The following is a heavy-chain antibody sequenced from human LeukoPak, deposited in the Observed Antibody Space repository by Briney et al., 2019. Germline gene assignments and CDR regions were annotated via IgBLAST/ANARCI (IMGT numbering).Heavy chain of an antibody. D-gene: IGHD7-27*01. Sequence: GASVKVSCKASGYTFTGYYIHWVRQAPGQGLEWMGWINPNSGGTNYAQKFQGRVTMTRDTSISTACMEVSRLRSDDTAVYYCARSYHTGDRDYWGQGTLVTVSS. CDR1: GYTFTGYY. CDR2: INPNSGGT. CDR3: ARSYHTGDRDY. V-gene: IGHV1-2*02. J-gene: IGHJ4*02.